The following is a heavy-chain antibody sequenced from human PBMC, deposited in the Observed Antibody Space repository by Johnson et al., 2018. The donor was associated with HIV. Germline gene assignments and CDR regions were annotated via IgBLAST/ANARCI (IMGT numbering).Heavy chain of an antibody. CDR3: AREEWELVGGDAFDI. Sequence: QVQLVESGGRVVQPGRSLRLSCAASGFTFNSYGMHWVRQAPGKGLDWVALVRYDGSNKYYADSVKGRFTISRDNSKNTLYLQMNSLRAEDTALSYCAREEWELVGGDAFDIWGQGTMVTVSS. J-gene: IGHJ3*02. D-gene: IGHD1-26*01. V-gene: IGHV3-30*03. CDR2: VRYDGSNK. CDR1: GFTFNSYG.